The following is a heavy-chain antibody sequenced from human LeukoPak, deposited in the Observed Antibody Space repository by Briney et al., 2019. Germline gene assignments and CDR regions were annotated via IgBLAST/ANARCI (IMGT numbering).Heavy chain of an antibody. V-gene: IGHV3-23*01. Sequence: GGSLRLSCAASGLTFSSYGMNWVRQAPGKGLEWVSSISGSGDSTYHADSVRGRFTVSRDNSKDTLYLQMKSLRAEDTAVYYCAKVTGSGSYLADAFDIWGHGTVVSVSS. D-gene: IGHD3-10*01. CDR2: ISGSGDST. CDR1: GLTFSSYG. J-gene: IGHJ3*02. CDR3: AKVTGSGSYLADAFDI.